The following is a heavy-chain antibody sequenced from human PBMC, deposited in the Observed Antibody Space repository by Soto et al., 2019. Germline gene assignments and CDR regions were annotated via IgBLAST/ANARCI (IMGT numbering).Heavy chain of an antibody. V-gene: IGHV1-2*02. CDR3: GRGRSGELVVFY. D-gene: IGHD1-7*01. CDR2: IGPNSGDT. CDR1: GYTFTGHY. J-gene: IGHJ4*02. Sequence: QVQLVQSGAEVKKSGASVKVSCKASGYTFTGHYIYWVRQAPGQGPEWMGEIGPNSGDTKYAQKFQGRVTMTRDTSITTVYMELSNLSPDDTAVYYCGRGRSGELVVFYWGQGTLVTVYS.